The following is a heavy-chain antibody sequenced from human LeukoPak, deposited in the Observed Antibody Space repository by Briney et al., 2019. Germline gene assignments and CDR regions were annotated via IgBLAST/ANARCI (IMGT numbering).Heavy chain of an antibody. Sequence: GSVKVSCKASGYTFTSYGISWARQAPGQGLEWMGWISAYNGNTNYAQKLQGRVTMTTDTSTSTAYMELRSLRSDDTAVYYCARAGYDILTGYYNQAFDIWGQGTMVTVSS. CDR1: GYTFTSYG. J-gene: IGHJ3*02. V-gene: IGHV1-18*04. CDR2: ISAYNGNT. CDR3: ARAGYDILTGYYNQAFDI. D-gene: IGHD3-9*01.